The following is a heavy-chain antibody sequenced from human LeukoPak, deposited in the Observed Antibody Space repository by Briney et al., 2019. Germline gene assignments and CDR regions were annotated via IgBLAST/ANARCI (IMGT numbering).Heavy chain of an antibody. CDR1: EFTFNIYW. CDR3: ARVRFLERSQYYFDY. CDR2: IKQDGSEK. J-gene: IGHJ4*02. Sequence: GGSLRLSCAASEFTFNIYWMSWVRQAPGKGLEWVANIKQDGSEKYYVDSVEGRFTISRDNAKNSLYLQMNSLRAKDTVVYYCARVRFLERSQYYFDYWGQGTLVTVSS. D-gene: IGHD3-3*01. V-gene: IGHV3-7*01.